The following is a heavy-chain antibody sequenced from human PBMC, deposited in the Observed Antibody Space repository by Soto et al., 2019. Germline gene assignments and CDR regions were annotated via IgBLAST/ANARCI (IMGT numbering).Heavy chain of an antibody. CDR2: IWYDGSNK. V-gene: IGHV3-33*01. CDR1: GFTFSSYG. J-gene: IGHJ6*02. D-gene: IGHD2-2*01. CDR3: ARDLMGDRLVVVPAASQHNYYYYGMDV. Sequence: GGSLRLSCAASGFTFSSYGMHWVRQAPGKGLEWVAVIWYDGSNKYYADSVKGRFTISRDNSKNTLYLQMNSLRAEDTAVYYCARDLMGDRLVVVPAASQHNYYYYGMDVWGQGNTVTVSS.